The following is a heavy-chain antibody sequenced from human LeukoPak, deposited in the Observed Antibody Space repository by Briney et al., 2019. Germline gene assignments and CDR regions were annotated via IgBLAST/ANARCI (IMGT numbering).Heavy chain of an antibody. CDR3: ARDRDIVVVVAATLGYYYYGMDV. V-gene: IGHV3-21*01. CDR2: ISSSSSYI. D-gene: IGHD2-15*01. Sequence: PGGSLRLSCAASGFTFSSYSMNWVRQAPGKGLEWVSSISSSSSYIYYADSVKGRFTISRDNAKNSLYLQMNSLRAEDTAVYYCARDRDIVVVVAATLGYYYYGMDVWGQGTTVTVPS. J-gene: IGHJ6*02. CDR1: GFTFSSYS.